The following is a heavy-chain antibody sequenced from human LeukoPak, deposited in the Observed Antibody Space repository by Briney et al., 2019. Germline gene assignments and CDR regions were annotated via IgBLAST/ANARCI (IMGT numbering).Heavy chain of an antibody. V-gene: IGHV6-1*01. D-gene: IGHD2-15*01. CDR1: GDSVSSNSAA. CDR2: TYYRSKWYN. J-gene: IGHJ4*02. Sequence: SQTLSLTCAISGDSVSSNSAAWTWIRQSPPRGLEWLGRTYYRSKWYNDYAVSVKRRITISPDTSKNQFSLQLNSVTPEDTAVYYCARVVGGSPDYWGQGTLVTVSS. CDR3: ARVVGGSPDY.